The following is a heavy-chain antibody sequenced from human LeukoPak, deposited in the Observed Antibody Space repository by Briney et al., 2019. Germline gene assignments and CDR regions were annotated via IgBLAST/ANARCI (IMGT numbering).Heavy chain of an antibody. Sequence: EASATDSCKASGYTLTSYVINWVRQATGQGREGMGWMNPNSGNTGNAQKFQGRVTMTRNTSISTAYMELSSLRSEDTAVYYCAISPPMIVEGDVFDIWGQGTMVTVSS. J-gene: IGHJ3*02. CDR3: AISPPMIVEGDVFDI. V-gene: IGHV1-8*01. CDR1: GYTLTSYV. D-gene: IGHD3-22*01. CDR2: MNPNSGNT.